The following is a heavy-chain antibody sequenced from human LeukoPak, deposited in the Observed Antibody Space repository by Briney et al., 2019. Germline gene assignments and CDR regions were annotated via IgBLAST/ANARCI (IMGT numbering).Heavy chain of an antibody. V-gene: IGHV3-23*01. J-gene: IGHJ2*01. CDR3: AKGGDILTGYYLYWYFDL. D-gene: IGHD3-9*01. CDR2: NSRSGSST. Sequence: QPGGSLRLSCAASGFTFSAYAMSLVRQAPREGLEWVSANSRSGSSTDYADSVKGRFTISRDNSKNTLYLQMNSLRPEDTAVYYCAKGGDILTGYYLYWYFDLWGRGTLVTVSS. CDR1: GFTFSAYA.